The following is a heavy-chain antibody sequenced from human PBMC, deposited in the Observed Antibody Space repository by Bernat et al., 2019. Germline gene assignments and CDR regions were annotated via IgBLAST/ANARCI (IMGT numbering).Heavy chain of an antibody. CDR2: IKSKTDGGTT. J-gene: IGHJ3*02. V-gene: IGHV3-15*01. CDR1: GFTFSNAW. D-gene: IGHD6-19*01. Sequence: EVQLVESGGGLVKPGGSLRLSCAASGFTFSNAWMSWVRQAPGKGLEWVGRIKSKTDGGTTDYAAPVKGKFTISRDDSKNTLYLQMNSLKTEDTAVYYCTTEAFSSGWYWDDAFDIWGQGTMVTVSS. CDR3: TTEAFSSGWYWDDAFDI.